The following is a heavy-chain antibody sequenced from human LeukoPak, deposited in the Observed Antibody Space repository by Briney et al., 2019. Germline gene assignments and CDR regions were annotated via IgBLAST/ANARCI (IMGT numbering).Heavy chain of an antibody. V-gene: IGHV3-33*01. D-gene: IGHD2-15*01. J-gene: IGHJ4*02. Sequence: GGSLRLSCAASGFTFSSYGMHWVRQAPGKGLEWVAVIWYDGSNKYYADSVKGRFTISRDNSKNTLYLQMNSLRAEDTAVYYCARVSYCSGGSCYRFDYWGQGTLVTVSS. CDR2: IWYDGSNK. CDR3: ARVSYCSGGSCYRFDY. CDR1: GFTFSSYG.